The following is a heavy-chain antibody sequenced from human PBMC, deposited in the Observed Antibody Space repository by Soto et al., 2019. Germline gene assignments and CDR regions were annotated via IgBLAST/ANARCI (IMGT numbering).Heavy chain of an antibody. D-gene: IGHD6-13*01. J-gene: IGHJ5*02. CDR3: AKASGRSWYNWFDP. CDR2: IVPLFGTT. CDR1: GGNFTSYA. Sequence: QVQLVQSGAEVKKPGSSVKVSCKASGGNFTSYAISWVRQAPGQGLEFMGGIVPLFGTTNYAHKFRGRVTVTADESTSTVYMEMSSLRSEETAVYYCAKASGRSWYNWFDPWGQGTLGTVST. V-gene: IGHV1-69*01.